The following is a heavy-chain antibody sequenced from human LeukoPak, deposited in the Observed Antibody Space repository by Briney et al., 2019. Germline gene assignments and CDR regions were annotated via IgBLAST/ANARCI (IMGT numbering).Heavy chain of an antibody. V-gene: IGHV1-18*01. CDR1: GYTFTSYG. J-gene: IGHJ3*02. CDR3: ARDIRIAAAGIAFDI. Sequence: GASVKVSCKASGYTFTSYGISWVRQAPGQGLEWMGWISAYNGNTNYAQKLQGRVTMTTDTSTGTAYMELRSLRSDDTAVYYCARDIRIAAAGIAFDIWGQGTMVTVSS. D-gene: IGHD6-13*01. CDR2: ISAYNGNT.